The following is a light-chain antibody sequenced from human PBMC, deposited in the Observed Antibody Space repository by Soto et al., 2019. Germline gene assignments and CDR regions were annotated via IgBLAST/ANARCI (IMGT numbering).Light chain of an antibody. J-gene: IGLJ2*01. V-gene: IGLV1-40*01. Sequence: QSVLTQPPSVSGAPGQRVTIPCTGSSSNIGSFYDVHWYQQLPGTVPKLLIYGDNNRPSGVPDRFSGSKSGTAASLAITGLQAEDEADYYCQSYDNSLNHVVFGGGTQLTVL. CDR2: GDN. CDR3: QSYDNSLNHVV. CDR1: SSNIGSFYD.